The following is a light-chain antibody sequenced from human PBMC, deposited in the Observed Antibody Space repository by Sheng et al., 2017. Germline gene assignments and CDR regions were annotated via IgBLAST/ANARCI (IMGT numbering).Light chain of an antibody. CDR3: ASYTTSSSVL. CDR1: SDDIGNYDY. V-gene: IGLV2-14*03. CDR2: DVT. Sequence: QSALTQSASVSGSPGQSITISCTGTSDDIGNYDYVSWYQQHPGKAPKLIVYDVTNRPSGVSNRFSGSKSGNTASLTISGLQAEDEAAYYCASYTTSSSVLFGGGTNVTVL. J-gene: IGLJ3*02.